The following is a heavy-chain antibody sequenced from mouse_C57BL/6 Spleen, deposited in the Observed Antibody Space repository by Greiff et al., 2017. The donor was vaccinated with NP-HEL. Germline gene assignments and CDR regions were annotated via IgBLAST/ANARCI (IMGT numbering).Heavy chain of an antibody. CDR1: GYTFTSYW. CDR2: IHPNSGST. CDR3: AREVDGYYSYFDN. J-gene: IGHJ2*01. V-gene: IGHV1-64*01. D-gene: IGHD2-3*01. Sequence: QVQLQQPGAELVKPGASVKLSCKASGYTFTSYWMHWVKQRPGQGLEWIGMIHPNSGSTNYNEKFKSKATLTVDKSSSTAYMQLSSLTSEDSAVYYWAREVDGYYSYFDNWGQGTTLTVSS.